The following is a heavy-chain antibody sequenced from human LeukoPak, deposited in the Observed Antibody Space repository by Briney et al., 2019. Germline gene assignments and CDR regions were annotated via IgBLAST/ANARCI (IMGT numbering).Heavy chain of an antibody. CDR2: ISYDGSNK. CDR1: GFTFSSYA. CDR3: ARDRGRYCSGGSCYGIDY. D-gene: IGHD2-15*01. Sequence: GGSLRLSCAASGFTFSSYAMHWVRQAPGKGLEWVAVISYDGSNKYYADSVKGRFTISRDNSKNTLYLQMNSLRAEDTAVYYCARDRGRYCSGGSCYGIDYWDQGTLVTVSS. V-gene: IGHV3-30*04. J-gene: IGHJ4*02.